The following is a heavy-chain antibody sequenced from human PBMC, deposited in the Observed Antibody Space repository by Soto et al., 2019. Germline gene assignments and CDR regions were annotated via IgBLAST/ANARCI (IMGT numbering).Heavy chain of an antibody. CDR1: KFAFNTYG. D-gene: IGHD1-20*01. Sequence: QVQLVESGGAVVQPGGSLRLSCAASKFAFNTYGMHWVRQAPGKGLEWVAVIWNDSSNKIYADTVKGRFTISRDNSKNTLYLQMNTLRAEDTAVYFCARSNWNFFDYWVQGTRVTVSS. J-gene: IGHJ4*02. CDR3: ARSNWNFFDY. V-gene: IGHV3-33*01. CDR2: IWNDSSNK.